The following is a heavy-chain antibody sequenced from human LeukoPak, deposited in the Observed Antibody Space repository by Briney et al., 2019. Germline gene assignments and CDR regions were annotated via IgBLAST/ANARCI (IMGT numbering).Heavy chain of an antibody. CDR1: GYTFTTYA. Sequence: ASVKVSCKASGYTFTTYAMHWVRQAPGQRLEWMGWINAGNGNTKYSQKFQARVTITRDTSASTAYMELSSLRSEDTAVNYCASRAGGYDHGMDVWGQGTTVTVSS. V-gene: IGHV1-3*01. CDR2: INAGNGNT. CDR3: ASRAGGYDHGMDV. J-gene: IGHJ6*02. D-gene: IGHD3-16*01.